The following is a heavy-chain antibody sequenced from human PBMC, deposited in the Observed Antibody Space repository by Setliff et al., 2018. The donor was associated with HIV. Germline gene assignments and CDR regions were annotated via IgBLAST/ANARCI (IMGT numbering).Heavy chain of an antibody. CDR2: ISAYNVNT. CDR1: GYSFTSYG. V-gene: IGHV1-18*01. Sequence: GASVKVSCKASGYSFTSYGVSWVRQAPGQGLEWMGWISAYNVNTNYAQKFQGRVTFTADRSTSTAYMELSSLRSEDTAVYYCARVNSDAFDVWGQGTKVTVS. CDR3: ARVNSDAFDV. J-gene: IGHJ3*01.